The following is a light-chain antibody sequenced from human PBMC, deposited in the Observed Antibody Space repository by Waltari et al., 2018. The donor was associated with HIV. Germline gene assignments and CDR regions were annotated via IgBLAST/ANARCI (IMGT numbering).Light chain of an antibody. CDR1: NLGDEY. V-gene: IGLV3-1*01. Sequence: SFDLTQPPSVSVSPGQTASITCSGDNLGDEYVCWYQQKPGQSPVLVIYQDTKRPSGIPERFSGSNTGNTATLTISGTQAMDEADYYCQAWDSNTGVFGGGTRLTVL. J-gene: IGLJ2*01. CDR3: QAWDSNTGV. CDR2: QDT.